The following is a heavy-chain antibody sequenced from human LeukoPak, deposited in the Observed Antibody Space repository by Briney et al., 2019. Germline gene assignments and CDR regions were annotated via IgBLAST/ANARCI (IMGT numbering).Heavy chain of an antibody. V-gene: IGHV3-30*04. CDR3: ARVDDLDAFAV. CDR1: EVTFSSYT. CDR2: ISDDGSNK. J-gene: IGHJ3*01. D-gene: IGHD2-2*03. Sequence: GGCLRLSCAAAEVTFSSYTVHWVRQAPCKGLEWVVVISDDGSNKYYADSVKGRFTISRDNSKNTLYLQMNSLRAEDTAVYYCARVDDLDAFAVWGQGTMVIVFS.